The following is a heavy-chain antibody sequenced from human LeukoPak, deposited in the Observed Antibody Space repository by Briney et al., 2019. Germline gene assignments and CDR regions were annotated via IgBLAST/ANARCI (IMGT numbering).Heavy chain of an antibody. V-gene: IGHV1-69*13. J-gene: IGHJ6*03. CDR2: IIPIFGTA. CDR1: GGTFSSYA. Sequence: SVKVSCKASGGTFSSYAISWVRQAPGQGLEWMGGIIPIFGTANYAQKFQGRVTITADESTSTAYMELSRLRSEDKCGYYLGCPLQGVYCFDYYYYYMDVWGKGTTVTVSS. CDR3: GCPLQGVYCFDYYYYYMDV. D-gene: IGHD5/OR15-5a*01.